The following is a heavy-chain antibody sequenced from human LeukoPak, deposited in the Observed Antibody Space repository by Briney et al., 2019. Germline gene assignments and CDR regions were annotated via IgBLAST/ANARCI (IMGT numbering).Heavy chain of an antibody. J-gene: IGHJ3*02. CDR3: ARDISVTTPRDAFDI. CDR2: ISSSSSTI. CDR1: EFTFSSYS. D-gene: IGHD4-17*01. V-gene: IGHV3-48*01. Sequence: GGSLRLSSAASEFTFSSYSMNRVGQAPGQGREWVSYISSSSSTIYYADSVKGRFTISRDNAKNSLYLQMNSLRADDTAVYYCARDISVTTPRDAFDIWGQRTMVTASS.